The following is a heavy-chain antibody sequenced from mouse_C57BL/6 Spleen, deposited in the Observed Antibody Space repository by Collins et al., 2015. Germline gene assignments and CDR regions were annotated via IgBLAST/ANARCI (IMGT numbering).Heavy chain of an antibody. V-gene: IGHV9-3-1*01. CDR3: AKEETYYGNYYAMDY. J-gene: IGHJ4*01. CDR2: INTYTGEP. Sequence: QIQLVQSGPELKKPGETVKISCKASGYTFTNYGMNWVKQAPGKGLKWMGWINTYTGEPTYADDFKGRFAFSLETSASTAYLQINNLKNEDTATYFCAKEETYYGNYYAMDYWGQGTSVTVSS. CDR1: GYTFTNYG. D-gene: IGHD2-10*01.